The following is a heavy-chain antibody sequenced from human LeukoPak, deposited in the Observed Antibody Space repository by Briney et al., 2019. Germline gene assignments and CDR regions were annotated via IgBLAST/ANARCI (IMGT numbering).Heavy chain of an antibody. Sequence: PGGSLRLSCAASGFTFSSYSMNWVRQAPGKGLEWVSYISSSSTIYYADSVKGRFTISRDNAKNSLYLQMNSLRAEDTAVYYCARISCYSGIFDYWGQGTLVTVSS. CDR3: ARISCYSGIFDY. V-gene: IGHV3-48*01. CDR1: GFTFSSYS. J-gene: IGHJ4*02. D-gene: IGHD2-15*01. CDR2: ISSSSTI.